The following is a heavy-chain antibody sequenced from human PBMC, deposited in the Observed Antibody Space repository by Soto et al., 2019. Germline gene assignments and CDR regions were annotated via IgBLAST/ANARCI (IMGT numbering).Heavy chain of an antibody. J-gene: IGHJ4*02. Sequence: GGSLRLSCAASGFTFSSYAMTWVRQAPGKELEWVSTISGTGVNTYYADSVKCRFTIPRDNSKNTVYLQMNSLRAEDTAVYYCVKAVYLLDFDYWGQGTLVTVYS. CDR1: GFTFSSYA. D-gene: IGHD1-20*01. CDR3: VKAVYLLDFDY. CDR2: ISGTGVNT. V-gene: IGHV3-23*01.